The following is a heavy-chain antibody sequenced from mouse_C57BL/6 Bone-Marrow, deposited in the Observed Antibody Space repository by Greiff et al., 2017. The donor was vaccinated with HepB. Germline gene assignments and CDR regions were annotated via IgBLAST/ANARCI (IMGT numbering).Heavy chain of an antibody. J-gene: IGHJ2*01. V-gene: IGHV1-74*01. CDR3: ATTVVRGPHFDY. Sequence: QVQLQQPRAELVKPGALVKVSCKASGYTFTSYWMHWVKQRPGQGLEWIGRIHPSDSDTNYNQKFKGKATLTVDKSSSTAYMQLSSLTSEDSAVYYCATTVVRGPHFDYWGQGTTLTVSS. D-gene: IGHD1-1*01. CDR1: GYTFTSYW. CDR2: IHPSDSDT.